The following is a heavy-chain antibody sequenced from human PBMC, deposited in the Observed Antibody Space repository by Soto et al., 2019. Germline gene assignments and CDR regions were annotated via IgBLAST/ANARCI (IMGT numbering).Heavy chain of an antibody. D-gene: IGHD6-13*01. CDR2: INPSGGST. V-gene: IGHV1-46*01. CDR1: GYTFTSNW. Sequence: QVQLVQSGAEVKKPGASVKVSCKASGYTFTSNWIHWVRRAPGQGLEWMGIINPSGGSTYYAQKFQGRVTLTRDTSTSTVYTELTSLTSEDTAVYYCARDHSISSSGAWWLDPWGQGTLVTVSS. J-gene: IGHJ5*02. CDR3: ARDHSISSSGAWWLDP.